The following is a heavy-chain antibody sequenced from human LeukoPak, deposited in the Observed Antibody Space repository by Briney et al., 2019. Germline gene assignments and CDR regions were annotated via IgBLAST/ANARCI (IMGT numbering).Heavy chain of an antibody. J-gene: IGHJ6*02. Sequence: GGSLRLSCAASGFTFSRYAMSWVRQAPGKGLEWVSGLSGSGGSTHYADSVKGRFTIYRDNSKNTLYLQMNSLRAEDTAVYYCAKGRYSYYYGMDVWGQGTTVTVSS. CDR3: AKGRYSYYYGMDV. V-gene: IGHV3-23*01. CDR1: GFTFSRYA. CDR2: LSGSGGST.